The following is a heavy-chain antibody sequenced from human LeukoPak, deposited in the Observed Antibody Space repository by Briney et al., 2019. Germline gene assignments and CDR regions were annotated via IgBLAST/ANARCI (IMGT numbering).Heavy chain of an antibody. Sequence: PGGSLRLSCAASGFTVSSNYMSWVRQAPGEGLEWVSVIYSGGSTYYADSVKGRFTISRDNSKNTLYLQMNSLRAEDTAVYYCAAKYYYDSSGYHYWGQGTLVTVSS. CDR1: GFTVSSNY. V-gene: IGHV3-66*01. J-gene: IGHJ4*02. CDR2: IYSGGST. D-gene: IGHD3-22*01. CDR3: AAKYYYDSSGYHY.